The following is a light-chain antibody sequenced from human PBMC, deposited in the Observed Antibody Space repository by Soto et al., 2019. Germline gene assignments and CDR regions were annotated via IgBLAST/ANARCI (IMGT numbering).Light chain of an antibody. CDR2: GAS. V-gene: IGKV3-20*01. CDR3: QHYGSSPKT. CDR1: QSVSRRY. Sequence: IVLTQSPGTLSLSPGERATLACTASQSVSRRYLAWYQQKPGQDPRLRIDGASSRSTGIPDRFSGRGSVTDFTLTTSRLKTEDWAVYDCQHYGSSPKTFGKGTKVEIK. J-gene: IGKJ1*01.